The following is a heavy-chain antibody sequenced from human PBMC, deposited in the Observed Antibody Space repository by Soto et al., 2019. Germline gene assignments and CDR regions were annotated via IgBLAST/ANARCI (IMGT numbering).Heavy chain of an antibody. J-gene: IGHJ6*02. Sequence: PQLSCKGSGYSFTSYWISWVRQMPGKGLEWMGRIDPSDSYTNYSPSFQGHVTISADKSISTAYLQWSSLKASDTAMYYCASRRAVTAPYYYYGMDVWGQGTTVTVSS. D-gene: IGHD2-21*02. CDR1: GYSFTSYW. V-gene: IGHV5-10-1*01. CDR3: ASRRAVTAPYYYYGMDV. CDR2: IDPSDSYT.